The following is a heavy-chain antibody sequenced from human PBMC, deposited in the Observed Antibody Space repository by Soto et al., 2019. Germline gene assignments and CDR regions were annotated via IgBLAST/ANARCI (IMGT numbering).Heavy chain of an antibody. V-gene: IGHV3-30-3*01. D-gene: IGHD4-17*01. CDR3: ARPYGDPPIDY. CDR2: ISYDGSNK. J-gene: IGHJ4*02. Sequence: GGSLRLSCAASGFTFSSYAMHWVRQAPGKGLEWVAVISYDGSNKYYADSVKGRFTISRDNSKNTLYLQMNSLRAEDTAVYYCARPYGDPPIDYWGQGTLVTVSS. CDR1: GFTFSSYA.